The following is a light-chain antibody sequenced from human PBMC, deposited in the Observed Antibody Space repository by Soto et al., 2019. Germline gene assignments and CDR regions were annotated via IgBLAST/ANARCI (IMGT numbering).Light chain of an antibody. V-gene: IGKV1-5*03. CDR3: QHYNSYSEA. J-gene: IGKJ1*01. CDR2: KAS. CDR1: ESIGSW. Sequence: DIQMTQTPSTLTATVGDTVSILCRASESIGSWLSWYQQKPGNAARLLINKASTLKSGVPSRFSGSGSGTELTLTISSLQPDDFATYYCQHYNSYSEAFGQGTKVGI.